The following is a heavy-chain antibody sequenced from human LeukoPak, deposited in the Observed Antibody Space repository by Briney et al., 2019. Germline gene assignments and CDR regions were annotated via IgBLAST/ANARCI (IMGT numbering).Heavy chain of an antibody. Sequence: GGTLRLSCAASGVTVSINHMSWVRQAPGKGLEWVSVIYSGGRTKYADSVKGRFTISRDNSKNTLYLQMNSLRGEDTAVYYCARVDHYYDSSGYYGGFDYWGQGTLVTASS. V-gene: IGHV3-66*01. CDR3: ARVDHYYDSSGYYGGFDY. CDR1: GVTVSINH. D-gene: IGHD3-22*01. CDR2: IYSGGRT. J-gene: IGHJ4*02.